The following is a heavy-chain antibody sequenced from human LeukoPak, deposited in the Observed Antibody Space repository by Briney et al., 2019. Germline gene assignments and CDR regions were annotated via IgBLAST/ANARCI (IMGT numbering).Heavy chain of an antibody. J-gene: IGHJ4*02. D-gene: IGHD6-19*01. CDR3: ARTGLIAVAGLHDY. CDR1: GYTFASYG. V-gene: IGHV1-18*01. CDR2: ISAYNGNT. Sequence: ASVKVSCKASGYTFASYGISWVRQAPGQGLEWMGWISAYNGNTNYAQKLQGRVTMTTDTPTSTAYMELRSLRSDDTAVYYCARTGLIAVAGLHDYWGQGTLVTVSS.